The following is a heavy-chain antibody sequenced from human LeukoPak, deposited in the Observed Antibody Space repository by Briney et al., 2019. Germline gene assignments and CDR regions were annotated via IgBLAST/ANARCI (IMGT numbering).Heavy chain of an antibody. CDR1: GFTFSSYS. V-gene: IGHV3-21*01. CDR3: ARGGLYYYDSSGYCYFDY. D-gene: IGHD3-22*01. J-gene: IGHJ4*02. Sequence: GGSLRLSCAASGFTFSSYSMNWVRQAPGKGLEWVSSISSSSSYIYYADSVKGRFTISRDNAKNSLYLQMNSLRAEDTAVYYCARGGLYYYDSSGYCYFDYWGQGTLVTVSS. CDR2: ISSSSSYI.